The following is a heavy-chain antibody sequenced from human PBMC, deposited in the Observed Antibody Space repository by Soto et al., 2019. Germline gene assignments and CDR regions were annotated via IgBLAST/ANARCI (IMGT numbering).Heavy chain of an antibody. CDR1: GYTFTSYG. CDR3: ARDWTYYYGSGSYSNFDY. CDR2: ISAYNGNT. V-gene: IGHV1-18*01. J-gene: IGHJ4*02. Sequence: QVQLVQSGAEVKKPGASVKVSCKASGYTFTSYGISWVRQAPGQGLEWMGWISAYNGNTNYAQKLQGRVTMTTDTSTSTAYMELRSLSSDDTAVYYCARDWTYYYGSGSYSNFDYWGQGTLVTVSS. D-gene: IGHD3-10*01.